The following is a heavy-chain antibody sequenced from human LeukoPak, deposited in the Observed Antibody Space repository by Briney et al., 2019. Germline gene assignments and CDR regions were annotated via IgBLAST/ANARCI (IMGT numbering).Heavy chain of an antibody. Sequence: SGTLSLTCAVYGGSFSGYYWSWIRQPPGKGLEWIGEINHSGSTNYNPSLKSRVTISVDTSKNQFSLKLSSVTAADTAVYYCARGVVTAMVSYYFDYWGQGTLVTVSS. CDR1: GGSFSGYY. CDR3: ARGVVTAMVSYYFDY. J-gene: IGHJ4*02. V-gene: IGHV4-34*01. CDR2: INHSGST. D-gene: IGHD5-18*01.